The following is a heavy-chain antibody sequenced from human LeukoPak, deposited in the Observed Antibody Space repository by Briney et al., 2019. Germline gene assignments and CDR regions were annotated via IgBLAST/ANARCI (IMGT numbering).Heavy chain of an antibody. CDR3: AKDAYSSSWFFDY. D-gene: IGHD6-13*01. V-gene: IGHV3-9*01. Sequence: GRSLRLSCAASGFTFDDYAMHWVRQAPGKGLEWVSGISWNSGSIGYADSVKGRFTISRDNSKNTLYLQMNSLRAEDTAVYYCAKDAYSSSWFFDYWGQGTLVTVSS. J-gene: IGHJ4*02. CDR2: ISWNSGSI. CDR1: GFTFDDYA.